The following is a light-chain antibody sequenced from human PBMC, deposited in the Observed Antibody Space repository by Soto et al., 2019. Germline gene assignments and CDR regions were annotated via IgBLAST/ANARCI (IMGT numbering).Light chain of an antibody. CDR3: QQYNSYFQT. J-gene: IGKJ1*01. CDR2: GAS. CDR1: QSVTSNY. Sequence: EMVLTQSPGTLSLYRGERATLSCRYSQSVTSNYLAWYQQKPGQAPRLLINGASSRATGIPDRFSGSGSGTDFTLTISSLQPDDLATYYCQQYNSYFQTFGQGTKVDIK. V-gene: IGKV3-20*01.